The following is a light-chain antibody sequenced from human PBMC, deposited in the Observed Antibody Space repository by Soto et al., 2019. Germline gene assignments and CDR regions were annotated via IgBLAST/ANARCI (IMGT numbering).Light chain of an antibody. V-gene: IGKV2-28*01. Sequence: DIVMTQSPLSLPVTPGEPASISCRSSQSLLNSNGYNCLEWYLQKTGQSPQLLVYLGSNRASGVPDRFSGRGSGTDFTLKVRRVEAEDVGVYFCMQRLQTPLTFGQGTKVEIK. J-gene: IGKJ1*01. CDR2: LGS. CDR3: MQRLQTPLT. CDR1: QSLLNSNGYNC.